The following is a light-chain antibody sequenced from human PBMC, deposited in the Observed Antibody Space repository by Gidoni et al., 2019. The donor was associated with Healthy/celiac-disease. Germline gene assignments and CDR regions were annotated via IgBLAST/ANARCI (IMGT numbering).Light chain of an antibody. V-gene: IGKV3-11*01. Sequence: EIVLTQSPATLSLSPGERATLSCRASQTVSSYLAWYQQKPGQAPRLLIYDASNRATGIPGRFSGSGSGTDFTLTISSLGPEDFAVYYCQQRGNWPPLFTFGPGTKVDIK. CDR3: QQRGNWPPLFT. CDR2: DAS. CDR1: QTVSSY. J-gene: IGKJ3*01.